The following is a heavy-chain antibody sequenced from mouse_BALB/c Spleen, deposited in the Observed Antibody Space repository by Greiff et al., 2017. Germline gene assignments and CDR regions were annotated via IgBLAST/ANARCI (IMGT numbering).Heavy chain of an antibody. CDR3: ARDRGYYGYDY. Sequence: EVKLQESGPGLVKPSQSLSLTCSVTGYSITSGYYWYWIRQFPGNKLEWMGYISYDGSNNYNPSLKNRISITRDTSKNQFFLKLNSVTTEDTATYDCARDRGYYGYDYWGQGTTRTVSS. V-gene: IGHV3-6*02. CDR2: ISYDGSN. CDR1: GYSITSGYY. J-gene: IGHJ2*01. D-gene: IGHD1-1*01.